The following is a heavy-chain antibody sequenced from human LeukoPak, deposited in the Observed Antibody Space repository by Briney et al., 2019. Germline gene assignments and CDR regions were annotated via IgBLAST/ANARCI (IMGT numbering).Heavy chain of an antibody. D-gene: IGHD4-17*01. J-gene: IGHJ4*02. CDR3: ARGTYGDYSVYFDY. CDR1: GGSISSYY. Sequence: SETLSLNCTVSGGSISSYYWSWIRQPPGKGLEWIGYIYYSGSTNYNPSLKSRVTISVDTSKNQFSLKLSSGTAADTAVYYCARGTYGDYSVYFDYWGQGTLVTVSS. V-gene: IGHV4-59*01. CDR2: IYYSGST.